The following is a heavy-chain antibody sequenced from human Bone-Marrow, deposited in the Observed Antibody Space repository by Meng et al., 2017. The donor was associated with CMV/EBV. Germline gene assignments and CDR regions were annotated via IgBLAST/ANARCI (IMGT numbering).Heavy chain of an antibody. D-gene: IGHD6-13*01. CDR3: AQRYVAAAGEHDY. V-gene: IGHV3-30*04. J-gene: IGHJ4*02. Sequence: GESLKISCAASGFTFSSYAMHWVRQAPGKGLEWVAVISYDGSNKYYADSVKGRFTISRDNSKNTLYLQMNSLRAEDTAVYYCAQRYVAAAGEHDYWGQATLATVSS. CDR1: GFTFSSYA. CDR2: ISYDGSNK.